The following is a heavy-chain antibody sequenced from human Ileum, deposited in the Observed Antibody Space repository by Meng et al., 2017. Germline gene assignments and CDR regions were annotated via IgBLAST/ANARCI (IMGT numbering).Heavy chain of an antibody. CDR3: ATSSLGWGGDAFDI. D-gene: IGHD7-27*01. V-gene: IGHV3-53*01. J-gene: IGHJ3*02. CDR2: IYRGGTN. Sequence: GGSLRLSCAAPGFAVSNNYMAWVRQPPGKGLEWVSVIYRGGTNDYADSVKGRFTISRDNSKNTLYLQMDTLRAEDTALYYCATSSLGWGGDAFDIWGQGTMVTVSS. CDR1: GFAVSNNY.